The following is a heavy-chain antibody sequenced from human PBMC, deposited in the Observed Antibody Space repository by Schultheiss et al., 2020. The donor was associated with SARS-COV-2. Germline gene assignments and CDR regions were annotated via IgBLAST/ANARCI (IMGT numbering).Heavy chain of an antibody. CDR1: GFSLSTSGVG. V-gene: IGHV2-26*01. CDR2: IFSNDEK. J-gene: IGHJ3*02. CDR3: AHRDIVGAFDI. D-gene: IGHD2-15*01. Sequence: SGPTLVKPTETLTLTCTFSGFSLSTSGVGVGWIRQPPGKALEWLAHIFSNDEKSYSTSLKSRLTISKDTSKSQVVLTMTNMDPVDTATYYCAHRDIVGAFDIWGQGTMVTVSS.